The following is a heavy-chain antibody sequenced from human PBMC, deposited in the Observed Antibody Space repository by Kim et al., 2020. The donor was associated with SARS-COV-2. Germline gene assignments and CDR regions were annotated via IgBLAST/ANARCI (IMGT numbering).Heavy chain of an antibody. D-gene: IGHD2-15*01. Sequence: GGSLRLSCAASGFTFSGSAMHWVRQASGKGLEWVGRIRSKANSYATAYAASVKGRFTISRDDSKNTAYLQMNSLKTEDTAVYYCTAHSLLLSNLPYYYYGMDVWGQGTTVTVSS. V-gene: IGHV3-73*01. J-gene: IGHJ6*02. CDR3: TAHSLLLSNLPYYYYGMDV. CDR2: IRSKANSYAT. CDR1: GFTFSGSA.